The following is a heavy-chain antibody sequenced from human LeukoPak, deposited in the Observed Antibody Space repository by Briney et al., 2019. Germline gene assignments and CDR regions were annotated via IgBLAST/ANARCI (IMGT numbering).Heavy chain of an antibody. CDR1: GGSISSGSYY. Sequence: SQTLSLTCTVSGGSISSGSYYWSWIRQPAGKGLEWIGRIYTSGSTNYNPSLKSRVTISVDTSKNLFSLKLSSVTAADTAVYYCARADYYYMDVWGKGTTVTVSS. CDR3: ARADYYYMDV. CDR2: IYTSGST. J-gene: IGHJ6*03. V-gene: IGHV4-61*02.